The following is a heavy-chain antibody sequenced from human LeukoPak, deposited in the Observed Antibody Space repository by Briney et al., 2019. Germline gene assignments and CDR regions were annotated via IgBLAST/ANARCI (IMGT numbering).Heavy chain of an antibody. J-gene: IGHJ4*02. CDR3: AKDQRAIAARPGGFDY. D-gene: IGHD6-6*01. CDR2: IRYDGSNK. Sequence: GGSLRLSCAASGFTFSSYAMHWVRQAPGKGLEWVTFIRYDGSNKYYTDSVKGRFTISRDNSKNTLYLQLNSLRTEDTSVYHCAKDQRAIAARPGGFDYWGQGSLVTVSS. CDR1: GFTFSSYA. V-gene: IGHV3-30*02.